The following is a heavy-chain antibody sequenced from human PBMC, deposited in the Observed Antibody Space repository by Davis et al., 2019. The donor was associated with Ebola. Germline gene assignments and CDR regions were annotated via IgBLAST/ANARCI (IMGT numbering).Heavy chain of an antibody. CDR3: AKEGASCGGDCYSLSDY. J-gene: IGHJ4*02. CDR2: ISGRGSTI. CDR1: GFTFSSYG. V-gene: IGHV3-23*01. Sequence: GESLKISCAASGFTFSSYGMHWVRQAPGKGLEWVSVISGRGSTIYYADSVKGRFTISRDNSKDTLYLQMNRLRAEDTAVYYCAKEGASCGGDCYSLSDYWGQGTLVTVSS. D-gene: IGHD2-21*02.